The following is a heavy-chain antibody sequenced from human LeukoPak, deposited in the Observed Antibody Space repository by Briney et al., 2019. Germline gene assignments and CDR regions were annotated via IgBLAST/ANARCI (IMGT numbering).Heavy chain of an antibody. D-gene: IGHD6-19*01. J-gene: IGHJ4*02. CDR3: ARGGWLDDY. CDR1: GYIITSYW. Sequence: ESLKIFCSGSGYIITSYWISWVRQMAGKDLEWMGRINPTKSYSNYNPSFQGHVTISVDTSIATAYLQWTTLQASDTAVYYCARGGWLDDYWGRGTLVTVTA. V-gene: IGHV5-10-1*01. CDR2: INPTKSYS.